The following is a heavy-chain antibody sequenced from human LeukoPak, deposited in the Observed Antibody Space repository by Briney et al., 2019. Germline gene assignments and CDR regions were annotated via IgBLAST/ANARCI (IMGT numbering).Heavy chain of an antibody. D-gene: IGHD6-19*01. Sequence: GESLKISCKGSGYSFTNYWIGWVRQMSGKDLEWMGIIYPGDSDTRYSPSFQGQVTISADKSIITAYLQWSSLKASDTAMYYCARTGYSSGWYGGFDIWGQGTLVTVSS. CDR3: ARTGYSSGWYGGFDI. J-gene: IGHJ3*02. CDR2: IYPGDSDT. CDR1: GYSFTNYW. V-gene: IGHV5-51*01.